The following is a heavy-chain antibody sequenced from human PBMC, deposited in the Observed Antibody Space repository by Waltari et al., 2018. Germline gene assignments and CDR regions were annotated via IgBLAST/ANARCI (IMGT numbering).Heavy chain of an antibody. CDR2: TYYRSKWYN. CDR1: GDRTHRNGVA. V-gene: IGHV6-1*01. Sequence: QVQLQQSGTELVKPSQTLSLNCSISGDRTHRNGVAWNWIRQSPSGGLEWLGRTYYRSKWYNDYAVSVKSRITINPDTSKNQFSLQLNSVTPDDTALYYCARGRNSGFDYWGQGTLVTVSS. CDR3: ARGRNSGFDY. J-gene: IGHJ4*02. D-gene: IGHD2-15*01.